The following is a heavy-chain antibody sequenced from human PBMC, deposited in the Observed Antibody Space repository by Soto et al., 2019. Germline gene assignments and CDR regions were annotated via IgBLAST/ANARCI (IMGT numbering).Heavy chain of an antibody. CDR1: GDSLSSGGHY. Sequence: SETLSLTCTVSGDSLSSGGHYWSWIRQHPGKGLEWIGHIYDSVNTYYSPSLRNRVTISADMSKNQFSLNLRSVTAADTAVYYCARVDRRGYFAILTDYWGQGTLVTVSS. D-gene: IGHD3-9*01. CDR2: IYDSVNT. V-gene: IGHV4-31*03. CDR3: ARVDRRGYFAILTDY. J-gene: IGHJ4*02.